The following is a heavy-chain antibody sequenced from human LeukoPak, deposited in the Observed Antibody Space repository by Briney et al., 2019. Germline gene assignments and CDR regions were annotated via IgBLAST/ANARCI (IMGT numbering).Heavy chain of an antibody. Sequence: ASVKVSCKASGYTFTGYGISWVRQAPGQGLEWMGWISAYNGNTNYAQKLQGRVTMTTDTSTSTAYMELRSLRSDDTAVYYCARAVYCSSTSCYYSYYYYMEVWGKGTTVTVSS. CDR2: ISAYNGNT. CDR1: GYTFTGYG. J-gene: IGHJ6*03. CDR3: ARAVYCSSTSCYYSYYYYMEV. V-gene: IGHV1-18*01. D-gene: IGHD2-2*01.